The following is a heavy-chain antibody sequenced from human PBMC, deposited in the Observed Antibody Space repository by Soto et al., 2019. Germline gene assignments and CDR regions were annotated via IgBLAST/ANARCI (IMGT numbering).Heavy chain of an antibody. CDR2: IFYSGST. V-gene: IGHV4-31*03. D-gene: IGHD1-1*01. CDR1: GASITSTGYY. J-gene: IGHJ4*02. Sequence: QVQLQASGPGLVKPSQTLSVMCTVSGASITSTGYYWSWIRQLPGKGLEWIGSIFYSGSTYYNPSLESRVTISLDPYKNGFALRLNCVTAADTSIYYCARLKDVWNGSAPLDYWGQGSLVTVSS. CDR3: ARLKDVWNGSAPLDY.